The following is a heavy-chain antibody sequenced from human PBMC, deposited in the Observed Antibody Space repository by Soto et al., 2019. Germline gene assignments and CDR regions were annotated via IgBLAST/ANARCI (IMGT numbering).Heavy chain of an antibody. CDR2: ISSSSSTI. CDR1: GFTFSSYA. D-gene: IGHD3-22*01. V-gene: IGHV3-48*01. Sequence: GGSLRLSCAASGFTFSSYAMSWVRQAPGKGLEWVSYISSSSSTIYYADSVKGRFTISRDNAKNSLYLQMNSLRAEDTAVYYCARSYYYDSSGYYRSFFQHWGQGTLVTVSS. CDR3: ARSYYYDSSGYYRSFFQH. J-gene: IGHJ1*01.